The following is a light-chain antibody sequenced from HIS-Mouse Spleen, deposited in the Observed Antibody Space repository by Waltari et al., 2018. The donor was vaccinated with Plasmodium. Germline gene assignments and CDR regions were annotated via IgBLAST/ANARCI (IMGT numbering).Light chain of an antibody. CDR3: QAWDSSTVV. V-gene: IGLV3-1*01. CDR1: KLGDKY. Sequence: SYELTQPPSVSVSPGQTASITCSGDKLGDKYACWYQQKPGQSPVLVFYQDSKRPSGIPERFSGSNSGNTATLTISGTQAMDGADYYCQAWDSSTVVFGGGTKLTVL. J-gene: IGLJ2*01. CDR2: QDS.